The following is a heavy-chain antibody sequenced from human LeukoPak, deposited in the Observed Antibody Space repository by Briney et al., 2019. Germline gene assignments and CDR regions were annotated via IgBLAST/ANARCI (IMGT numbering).Heavy chain of an antibody. CDR2: INHSGST. Sequence: SETLSLTCAVYGGSLSGYYWSWIRQPPGKGLEWIGEINHSGSTNYNPSLKSRVTISVDTSKNQFSPNLSSVAAADTAVYYCARDSDYWGQGTLVTVSS. J-gene: IGHJ4*02. V-gene: IGHV4-34*01. CDR1: GGSLSGYY. CDR3: ARDSDY.